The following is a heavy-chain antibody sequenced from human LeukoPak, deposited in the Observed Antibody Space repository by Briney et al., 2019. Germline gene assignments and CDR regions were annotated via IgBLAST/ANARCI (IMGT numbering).Heavy chain of an antibody. CDR3: ARGVGLTGFDY. Sequence: SQTLSLTCAITGDSVSSNSPAWNWIRQSPSRGLVWLGRTYYRAKRYNDYAVSVKSRITINPDTAKNQFSLQLNSVTPEDTAVYYCARGVGLTGFDYWGQGILVTVSS. V-gene: IGHV6-1*01. CDR1: GDSVSSNSPA. D-gene: IGHD7-27*01. CDR2: TYYRAKRYN. J-gene: IGHJ4*02.